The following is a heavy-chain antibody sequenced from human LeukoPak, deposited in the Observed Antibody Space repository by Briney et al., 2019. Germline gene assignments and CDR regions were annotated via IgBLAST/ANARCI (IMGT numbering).Heavy chain of an antibody. CDR3: AREAHIDGRSY. D-gene: IGHD5-12*01. CDR2: IYHSGST. J-gene: IGHJ4*02. CDR1: GGSISSGDYY. V-gene: IGHV4-30-2*01. Sequence: SQTLSLTCTVSGGSISSGDYYWSWIRQPPGKGLEWIGYIYHSGSTYYNPSLKSRVTISVDRSKNQFSLKLSSVTAADTAVYYCAREAHIDGRSYWGQGTLVTVSS.